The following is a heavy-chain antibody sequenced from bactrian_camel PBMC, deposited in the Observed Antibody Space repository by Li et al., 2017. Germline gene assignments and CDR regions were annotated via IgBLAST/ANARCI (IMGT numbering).Heavy chain of an antibody. V-gene: IGHV3S26*01. CDR2: ADFDGRP. CDR3: ASKVGMCGPNWSKLRFDS. Sequence: VQLVESGGGSVQVGGSLRLSCAVSGSGDTASPYCMAWFRQVPGKKREGVAAADFDGRPSYADSVKGRFSISRDIASRTLYLQMSNLKPEDTALYYCASKVGMCGPNWSKLRFDSRGPGTQVTVS. CDR1: GSGDTASPYC. D-gene: IGHD1*01. J-gene: IGHJ4*01.